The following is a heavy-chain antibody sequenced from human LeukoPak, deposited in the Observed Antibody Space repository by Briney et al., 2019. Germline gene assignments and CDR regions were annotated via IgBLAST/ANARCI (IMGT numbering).Heavy chain of an antibody. V-gene: IGHV4-38-2*02. CDR3: ARVSGYSYGFESDY. CDR2: IYHSGST. J-gene: IGHJ4*02. Sequence: SETLSLTCTVSGYSISTGYYWDWIRQPPGKGLEWIGSIYHSGSTYYNPSLKSRVTISVDTSKNQFSLKLSSVTAADTAVYYCARVSGYSYGFESDYWGQGTLVTVSS. D-gene: IGHD5-18*01. CDR1: GYSISTGYY.